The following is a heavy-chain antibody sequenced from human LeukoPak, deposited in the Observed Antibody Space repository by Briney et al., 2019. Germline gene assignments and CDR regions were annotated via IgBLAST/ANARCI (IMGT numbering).Heavy chain of an antibody. CDR2: ISAYNGNT. V-gene: IGHV1-18*01. Sequence: ASVKVSCKASGYTFTSYGISWVRQAPGQGLEWMGWISAYNGNTNYAQKLQGRVTMTTDTSTSTAYMELRSLRSDDTAVYYCARDFSLAAAGSMDAWGKGTTVTVSS. J-gene: IGHJ6*03. CDR1: GYTFTSYG. D-gene: IGHD6-13*01. CDR3: ARDFSLAAAGSMDA.